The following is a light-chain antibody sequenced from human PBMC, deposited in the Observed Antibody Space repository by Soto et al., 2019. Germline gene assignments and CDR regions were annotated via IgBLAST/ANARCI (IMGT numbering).Light chain of an antibody. J-gene: IGLJ2*01. Sequence: ALTQPASVSGSPGQSITISCTGTSSDVGGYNYVSWYQQHPGKAPKLMIYDVSNRPSGVSNRFSGSKSGNTASLTISGLQAEDEADYYCSSYTSSIVVFGGGTKLTVL. CDR2: DVS. CDR3: SSYTSSIVV. V-gene: IGLV2-14*01. CDR1: SSDVGGYNY.